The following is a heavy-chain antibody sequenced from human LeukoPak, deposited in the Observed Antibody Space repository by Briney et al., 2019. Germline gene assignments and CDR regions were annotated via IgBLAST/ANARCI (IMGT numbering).Heavy chain of an antibody. D-gene: IGHD6-19*01. CDR3: ARYTGGCYSDY. CDR1: GFTFNKYA. Sequence: PGGSLRLSCAASGFTFNKYAITWVRQAPGKGLEWVSFTSCSGSKIEYAASVKRRFTLSRDSYKNTLYLQMSSLRVEDTAVYYCARYTGGCYSDYWGQGTLVTVSS. CDR2: TSCSGSKI. V-gene: IGHV3-23*01. J-gene: IGHJ4*02.